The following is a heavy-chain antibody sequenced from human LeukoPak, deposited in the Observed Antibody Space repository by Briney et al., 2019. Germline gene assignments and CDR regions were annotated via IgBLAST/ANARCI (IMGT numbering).Heavy chain of an antibody. Sequence: PGGSLRPSFTAPGFTLQDYGMSWVRQAPGKGLEWVSGINWHGDRTGYADSVKGRFTISRGNAKNSLYLQMNSLRAEDTALYYSATSSYYCSRSYSDYWCQGTLVTVSS. CDR2: INWHGDRT. D-gene: IGHD3-10*01. V-gene: IGHV3-20*03. CDR3: ATSSYYCSRSYSDY. J-gene: IGHJ4*02. CDR1: GFTLQDYG.